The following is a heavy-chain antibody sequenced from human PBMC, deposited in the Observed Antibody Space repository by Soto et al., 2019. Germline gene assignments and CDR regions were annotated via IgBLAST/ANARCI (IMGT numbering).Heavy chain of an antibody. CDR1: GYTLTELS. J-gene: IGHJ6*03. Sequence: QVQLVQSGAEVKKPGASVKVSCKVSGYTLTELSMHWVRQAPGNGLEWMGGFDPEDGETIYAQKFQGRVTMTEDTSTDTAYMELSSLRSEDTAVYYCATDSLHNWNYRSGYYYYYMDVWGKGTTVTVSS. V-gene: IGHV1-24*01. D-gene: IGHD1-7*01. CDR3: ATDSLHNWNYRSGYYYYYMDV. CDR2: FDPEDGET.